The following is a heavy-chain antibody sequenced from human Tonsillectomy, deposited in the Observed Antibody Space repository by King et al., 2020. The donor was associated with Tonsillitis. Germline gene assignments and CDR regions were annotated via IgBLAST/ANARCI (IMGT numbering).Heavy chain of an antibody. J-gene: IGHJ6*03. CDR2: IWYDGSSE. CDR1: GITFSSYG. Sequence: VPLQESGGGVVQPGRSLRLSCVASGITFSSYGMHWVRQAPGKGLEWVAVIWYDGSSEYYADSVRGRFTISRDNSKNTLYLQMNSLRAEDTAIYYCARVAGTSWELNYYYYYYMDVWGKGTTVTVSS. CDR3: ARVAGTSWELNYYYYYYMDV. D-gene: IGHD1-26*01. V-gene: IGHV3-33*08.